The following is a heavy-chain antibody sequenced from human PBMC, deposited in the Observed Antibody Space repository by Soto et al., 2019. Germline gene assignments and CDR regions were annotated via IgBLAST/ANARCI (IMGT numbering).Heavy chain of an antibody. D-gene: IGHD2-21*01. Sequence: GKGLEWMGWINASSGGTNYAQKFQGRVTITRDTPASIAYMEVNGLRSEDKPVHYCARGIGVPTPADYSLDSWGHGTLVTVS. CDR3: ARGIGVPTPADYSLDS. V-gene: IGHV1-3*01. J-gene: IGHJ5*01. CDR2: INASSGGT.